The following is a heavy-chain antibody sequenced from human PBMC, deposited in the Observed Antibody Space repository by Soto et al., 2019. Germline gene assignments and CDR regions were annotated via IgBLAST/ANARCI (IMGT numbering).Heavy chain of an antibody. Sequence: SETLSLTCSIYVCSISSNKWCICVRQPPGKCLECIGEIYHSGSTNYNPSLKSLVTISLYKSKNQFSLKLTSVTASDSAVYYCARDDHIVVVTTYIGDMDVWGQGHTVTVSS. CDR1: VCSISSNKW. D-gene: IGHD2-2*01. V-gene: IGHV4-4*02. J-gene: IGHJ6*02. CDR2: IYHSGST. CDR3: ARDDHIVVVTTYIGDMDV.